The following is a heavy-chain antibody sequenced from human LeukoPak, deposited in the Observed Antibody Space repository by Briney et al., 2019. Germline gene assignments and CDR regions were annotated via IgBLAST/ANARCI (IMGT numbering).Heavy chain of an antibody. CDR2: IRSKAYGGTT. Sequence: PGGSLRLSCTASGFTFGDYAMSWVRQAPGKGLEWVGFIRSKAYGGTTEYAASVKGRFTISRDDSKSIAYLQMNSLKTEDTAVYYCTRTTRIAGQFDPWGQGTLVTVSS. J-gene: IGHJ5*02. CDR3: TRTTRIAGQFDP. D-gene: IGHD6-13*01. CDR1: GFTFGDYA. V-gene: IGHV3-49*04.